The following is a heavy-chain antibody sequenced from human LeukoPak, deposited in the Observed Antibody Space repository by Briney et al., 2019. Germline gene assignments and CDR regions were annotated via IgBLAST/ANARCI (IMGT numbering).Heavy chain of an antibody. CDR3: ARGERLGPDF. CDR2: IYYSGST. J-gene: IGHJ4*02. Sequence: SETLSLTCTVSGYSISSGYYWGWIWQPPGKGLEWIGYIYYSGSTNYNPSLQSRVTISVDTSRSHLSLKLSSATAADTAVYYCARGERLGPDFWGQGTLVTVSS. CDR1: GYSISSGYY. D-gene: IGHD1-1*01. V-gene: IGHV4-61*03.